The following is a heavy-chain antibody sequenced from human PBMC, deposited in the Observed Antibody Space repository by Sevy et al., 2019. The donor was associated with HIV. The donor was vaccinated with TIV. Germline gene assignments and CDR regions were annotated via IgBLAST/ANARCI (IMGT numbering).Heavy chain of an antibody. CDR2: LSFGCGEI. CDR3: AREGCTKPHDY. CDR1: GFTFSKYS. D-gene: IGHD2-8*01. V-gene: IGHV3-23*01. Sequence: GGSLRLSCAASGFTFSKYSMSWVRQPPGKGLEWVSTLSFGCGEINYADSVKGRFTISRDNSKISVYLQMNNLRPEDTAVYYCAREGCTKPHDYWGQGPLVTFSS. J-gene: IGHJ4*02.